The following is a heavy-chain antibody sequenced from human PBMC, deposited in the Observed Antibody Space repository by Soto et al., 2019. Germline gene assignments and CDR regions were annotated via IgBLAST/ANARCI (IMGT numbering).Heavy chain of an antibody. J-gene: IGHJ4*02. D-gene: IGHD6-13*01. CDR1: GFTFSSYG. V-gene: IGHV3-33*01. Sequence: GGSLRLSCAASGFTFSSYGMHWVRQAPGKGLEWVAVIWYDGSNKYYADSVKGRFTISRDNSKNTLYLQMNSLRAEDTAVYYCARVGGYSSSYPFDYWGQGTLVTVSS. CDR2: IWYDGSNK. CDR3: ARVGGYSSSYPFDY.